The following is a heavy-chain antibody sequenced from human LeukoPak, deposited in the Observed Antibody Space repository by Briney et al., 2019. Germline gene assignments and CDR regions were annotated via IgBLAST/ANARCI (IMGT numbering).Heavy chain of an antibody. D-gene: IGHD3-3*01. Sequence: GGSLRLSCAASGFSFDDYGMSWVRQAPGKGLEWVSGINWSGRSTGYADSVKGRFTISRDNAKNSLYLQMNSLRAEDTALYYCARGGISIFGVVIYSDYWGQGTLVTVSS. CDR1: GFSFDDYG. CDR3: ARGGISIFGVVIYSDY. J-gene: IGHJ4*02. CDR2: INWSGRST. V-gene: IGHV3-20*04.